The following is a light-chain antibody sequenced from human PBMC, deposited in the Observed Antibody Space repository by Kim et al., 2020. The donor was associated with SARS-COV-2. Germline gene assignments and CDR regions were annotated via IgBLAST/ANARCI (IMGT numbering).Light chain of an antibody. V-gene: IGKV3-15*01. CDR2: GAS. CDR1: QGVSTS. Sequence: SVAAGERATLSCRASQGVSTSLAWYQQKPGQAPRLLIYGASTRATGIPARFSGSGSGTEFTLTISSLQSEDFAVYYCQQYNNWPYTFGQGTKLEIK. CDR3: QQYNNWPYT. J-gene: IGKJ2*01.